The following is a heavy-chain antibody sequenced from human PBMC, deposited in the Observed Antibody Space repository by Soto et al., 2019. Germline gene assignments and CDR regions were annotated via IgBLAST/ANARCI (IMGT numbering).Heavy chain of an antibody. CDR3: ARADRTLVTSYSLDV. D-gene: IGHD2-21*02. CDR2: INHSGTI. V-gene: IGHV4-34*01. CDR1: GGSFGVYY. Sequence: SETLSLTCAVYGGSFGVYYWTWIRHPPGKGLEWIGEINHSGTINFNPSLKSRLTISLDTSKKHFSLKLSSVTDADTAAYYCARADRTLVTSYSLDVWGQGTTVTVS. J-gene: IGHJ6*02.